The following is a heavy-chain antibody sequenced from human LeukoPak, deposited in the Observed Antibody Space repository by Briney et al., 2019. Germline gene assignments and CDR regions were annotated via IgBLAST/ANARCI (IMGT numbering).Heavy chain of an antibody. D-gene: IGHD3-10*01. J-gene: IGHJ4*02. CDR2: INPNSGGT. CDR1: GYTFTGYY. V-gene: IGHV1-2*06. Sequence: VSVKVSCKASGYTFTGYYMHWVRQAPGQGLEWMGRINPNSGGTNYAQKFQGRVTMTRDTSISTAYMELSRLRSDDTAVYYCARDQRITMVQGVNPPDYWGQGTLVTVSS. CDR3: ARDQRITMVQGVNPPDY.